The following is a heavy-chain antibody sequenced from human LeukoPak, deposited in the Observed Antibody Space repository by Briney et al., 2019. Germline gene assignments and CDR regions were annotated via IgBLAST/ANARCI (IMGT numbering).Heavy chain of an antibody. J-gene: IGHJ4*02. D-gene: IGHD5-12*01. CDR2: ISGSGGST. CDR1: GFTFSSYA. CDR3: AKAGMGVATIYYFDY. Sequence: GGSLRLSCAASGFTFSSYAMSWVRQAPGKGLERVSAISGSGGSTYYADSVKGRFTISRDNSKNTLYLQMNSLRAEDTAVYYCAKAGMGVATIYYFDYWGQGTLVTVSS. V-gene: IGHV3-23*01.